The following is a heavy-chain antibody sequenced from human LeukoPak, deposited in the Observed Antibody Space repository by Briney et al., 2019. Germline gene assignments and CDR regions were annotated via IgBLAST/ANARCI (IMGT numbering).Heavy chain of an antibody. Sequence: ESGPTLVNPTQTLTLTCTFSGFSLSTSGMRVSWIRQPPGKALEWLARIDWDDDKFYSTSLKTRLTISKDTSKNQVVLTMTNMDPVDTATYYCARMGPYDSSGYYLFDYWGQGTLVTVSS. J-gene: IGHJ4*02. CDR1: GFSLSTSGMR. CDR3: ARMGPYDSSGYYLFDY. CDR2: IDWDDDK. V-gene: IGHV2-70*04. D-gene: IGHD3-22*01.